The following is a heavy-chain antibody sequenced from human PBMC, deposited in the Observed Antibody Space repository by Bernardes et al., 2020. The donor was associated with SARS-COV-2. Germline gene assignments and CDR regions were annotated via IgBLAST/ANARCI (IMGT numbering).Heavy chain of an antibody. CDR3: ARAARPAYYYYGMDV. CDR1: GYSFTRYW. CDR2: IYPGDSDT. D-gene: IGHD6-6*01. V-gene: IGHV5-51*01. Sequence: ESLKLSCKGSGYSFTRYWIGWVRQMPGKGLEWMGIIYPGDSDTRYSPSFQGQVTISADKSISTAYLQWSSLKASDTAMYYCARAARPAYYYYGMDVWGQGTTVTGS. J-gene: IGHJ6*02.